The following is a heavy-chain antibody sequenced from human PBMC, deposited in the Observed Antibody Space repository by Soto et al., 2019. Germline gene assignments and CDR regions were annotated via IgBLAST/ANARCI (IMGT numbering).Heavy chain of an antibody. D-gene: IGHD3-3*01. CDR1: GFTLDGYA. CDR3: AKDDPTEFYT. Sequence: GGPLTLSWAARGFTLDGYAMSWVRQAPGKGLEWVSAISGSGGSTYYADSVKGRFTISRDNSKNTLYLQMNSLRAEDTAVYYCAKDDPTEFYTWGQGDVLTISS. CDR2: ISGSGGST. J-gene: IGHJ5*02. V-gene: IGHV3-23*01.